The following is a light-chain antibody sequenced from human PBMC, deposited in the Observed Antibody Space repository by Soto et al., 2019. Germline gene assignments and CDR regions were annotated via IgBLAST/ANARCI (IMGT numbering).Light chain of an antibody. V-gene: IGLV2-14*01. J-gene: IGLJ1*01. CDR2: EVT. Sequence: QSALTQPPSASGSPGQSVAISCTGTSSDVGGYNYVSWYQQHPGKAPKLMIYEVTDRPSGVSNRFSGSKAGNTASLTISGLQAEDEAEDYCSSYTNINTRACVFGTGTKLTVL. CDR1: SSDVGGYNY. CDR3: SSYTNINTRACV.